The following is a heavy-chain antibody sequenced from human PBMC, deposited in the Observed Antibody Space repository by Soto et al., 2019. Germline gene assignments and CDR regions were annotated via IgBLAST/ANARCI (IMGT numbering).Heavy chain of an antibody. V-gene: IGHV4-34*01. CDR3: ARGGYYYGSGSYYGY. J-gene: IGHJ4*02. CDR2: INHSGST. Sequence: LSLTCAVYGGSFSGYYWSWIRQPPGKGLEWIGEINHSGSTNYNPSLKSRVTISVDTSKNQFSLKLSSVTAADTAVYYCARGGYYYGSGSYYGYWGQGTLVTVSS. CDR1: GGSFSGYY. D-gene: IGHD3-10*01.